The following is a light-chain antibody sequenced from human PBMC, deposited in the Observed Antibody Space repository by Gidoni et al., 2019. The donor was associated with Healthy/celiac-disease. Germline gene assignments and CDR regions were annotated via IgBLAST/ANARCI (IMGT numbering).Light chain of an antibody. CDR3: QQYYSNGWT. V-gene: IGKV4-1*01. Sequence: DILMTHSPDSLAVSLGERATIKCKASQSVLYSSNNMNYLAWYQQKPGQPPKLLIYWASTRETGVPERFSGSGSGTDFTLTISSLQAEDVAVYYCQQYYSNGWTFGQGTKVEIK. J-gene: IGKJ1*01. CDR2: WAS. CDR1: QSVLYSSNNMNY.